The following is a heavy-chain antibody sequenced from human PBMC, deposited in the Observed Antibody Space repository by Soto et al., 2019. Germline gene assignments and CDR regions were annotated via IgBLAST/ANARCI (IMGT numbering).Heavy chain of an antibody. D-gene: IGHD2-2*02. CDR2: ISISSSYI. CDR1: GFTFSSYS. CDR3: ARDRGCSSTSCYTPDYYYGMDV. J-gene: IGHJ6*02. Sequence: PGGSRRRSWAASGFTFSSYSMNWVRQAPGKGLEWVSSISISSSYIYYADSVKGRFTISRDNAKNSLYLQMNSLRAEDTAVYYCARDRGCSSTSCYTPDYYYGMDVWGQGTTVTVSS. V-gene: IGHV3-21*01.